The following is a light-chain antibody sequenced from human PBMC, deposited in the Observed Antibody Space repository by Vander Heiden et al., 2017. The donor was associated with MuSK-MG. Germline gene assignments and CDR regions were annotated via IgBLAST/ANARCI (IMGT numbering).Light chain of an antibody. V-gene: IGLV3-1*01. CDR2: QDN. Sequence: SYELTQPPSVSVSPGQSASITCSGDKLGDKYACWYQQKPGQSPVLVIYQDNKRTSGIPERFSGSNSGNTATLTISGTQAMDEDDYYCQAWDSSTAVFGGGTKLTVL. CDR1: KLGDKY. J-gene: IGLJ2*01. CDR3: QAWDSSTAV.